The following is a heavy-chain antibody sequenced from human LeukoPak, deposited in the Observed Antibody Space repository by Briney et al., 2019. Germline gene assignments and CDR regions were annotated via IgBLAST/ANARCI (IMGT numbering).Heavy chain of an antibody. Sequence: SETLSLTCTVSGGSISSYYWSWIRQPPGKGLEWIGYIYYSGSTNYNPSLKSRVTISVDTSKNQFSLKLSSVTAADTAVYYCARGTGGYYPDAFDIWGQGTMVTVSS. CDR3: ARGTGGYYPDAFDI. CDR1: GGSISSYY. J-gene: IGHJ3*02. D-gene: IGHD3-22*01. V-gene: IGHV4-59*01. CDR2: IYYSGST.